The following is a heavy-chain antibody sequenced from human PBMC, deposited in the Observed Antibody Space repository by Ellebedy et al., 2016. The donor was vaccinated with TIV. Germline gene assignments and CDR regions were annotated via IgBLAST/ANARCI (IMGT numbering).Heavy chain of an antibody. Sequence: GGSLRLSCAASGFTFHSYGMHWVRQAPGKGLEWVTFIRYDGSDKYYADSVKGRFTVSRDNSKNTLTLHMNSLRLEDTAVYYCAKVLFAFGEFESPFDPWGQGTLVIVSS. V-gene: IGHV3-30*02. CDR1: GFTFHSYG. D-gene: IGHD3-10*01. CDR3: AKVLFAFGEFESPFDP. J-gene: IGHJ5*02. CDR2: IRYDGSDK.